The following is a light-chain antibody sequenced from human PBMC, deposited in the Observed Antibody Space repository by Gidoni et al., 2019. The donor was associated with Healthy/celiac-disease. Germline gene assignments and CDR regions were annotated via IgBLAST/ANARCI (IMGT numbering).Light chain of an antibody. CDR3: QSYDSSLSVV. J-gene: IGLJ2*01. V-gene: IGLV1-40*01. CDR1: SSNIGACYD. CDR2: GNS. Sequence: QSVLTQPPSVSGAPGQRVTISCTGSSSNIGACYDVHWYQQLPGTAPKLLIYGNSNPPSGVPDRFSGSQSGTSASLSITVLHAEDEADYYCQSYDSSLSVVFGGGTKLTVL.